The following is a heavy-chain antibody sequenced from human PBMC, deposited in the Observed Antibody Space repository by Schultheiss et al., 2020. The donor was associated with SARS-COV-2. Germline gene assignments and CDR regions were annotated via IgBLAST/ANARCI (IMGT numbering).Heavy chain of an antibody. D-gene: IGHD3-10*01. J-gene: IGHJ6*02. Sequence: GGSLRLSCAASGFTFSDYYMSWVRQAPGKGLEWVAVISYDGSNKYYADSVKGRFTISRDNVKKSLYLQMNSLRAEDTALYYCAKGSGGMDVWGQGTTVTVSS. V-gene: IGHV3-30*18. CDR3: AKGSGGMDV. CDR1: GFTFSDYY. CDR2: ISYDGSNK.